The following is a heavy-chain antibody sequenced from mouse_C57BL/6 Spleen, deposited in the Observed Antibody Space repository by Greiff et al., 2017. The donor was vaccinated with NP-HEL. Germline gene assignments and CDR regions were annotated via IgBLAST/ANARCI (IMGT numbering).Heavy chain of an antibody. J-gene: IGHJ2*01. V-gene: IGHV1-55*01. CDR1: GYTFTSYW. Sequence: VQLQQSGAELVKPGASVKMSCKAPGYTFTSYWITWVTQRPGQGLEWIGDIYPGRGSTNYNEKFKSKATLTVDTSSSTAYMQLISLTSEDSAVYYGAKGDYYFDYWGQGTTLTVSS. CDR2: IYPGRGST. CDR3: AKGDYYFDY.